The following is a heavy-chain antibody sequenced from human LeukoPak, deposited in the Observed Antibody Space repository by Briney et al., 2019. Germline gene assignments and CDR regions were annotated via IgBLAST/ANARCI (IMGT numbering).Heavy chain of an antibody. CDR3: ASTYDFWSGYPTFDY. V-gene: IGHV4-31*03. D-gene: IGHD3-3*01. CDR2: IYYSGST. Sequence: SQTLSLTCTVSGGSISSGGYYWNWIRQHPGKGLEWIGYIYYSGSTYYNPSLKSRVTISVDTSKNQFSLKLSSVTAADTAVYYCASTYDFWSGYPTFDYWGQGTLVTVSS. CDR1: GGSISSGGYY. J-gene: IGHJ4*02.